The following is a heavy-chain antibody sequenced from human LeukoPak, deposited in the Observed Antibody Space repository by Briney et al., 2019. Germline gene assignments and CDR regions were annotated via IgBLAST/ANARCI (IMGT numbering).Heavy chain of an antibody. CDR1: GFTFSSYS. V-gene: IGHV3-21*01. CDR2: ISSSSSYI. CDR3: ARLAHSGYDLQYFDY. D-gene: IGHD5-12*01. J-gene: IGHJ4*02. Sequence: GGSLRLSCAASGFTFSSYSMNWVRQPPGKGLEWVSSISSSSSYIYYADSVKGRFTISRDNAKNSLYLQMNSLRAEDTAVYYCARLAHSGYDLQYFDYWGQGTLVTVSS.